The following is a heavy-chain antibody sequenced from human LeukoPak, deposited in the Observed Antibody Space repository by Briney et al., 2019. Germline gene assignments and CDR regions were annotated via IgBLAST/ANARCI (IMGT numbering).Heavy chain of an antibody. CDR3: AKVDTYYYDSSGYRIFDY. Sequence: GGSLRLSCAASGFTFSSYAMSWVRQAPGKGLEWVSAISGSGGSTYYADSVKGRFTISRDNSKNTLYLQMNSLRAEDTAVYYCAKVDTYYYDSSGYRIFDYWGQGTLVTVSP. CDR2: ISGSGGST. V-gene: IGHV3-23*01. D-gene: IGHD3-22*01. CDR1: GFTFSSYA. J-gene: IGHJ4*02.